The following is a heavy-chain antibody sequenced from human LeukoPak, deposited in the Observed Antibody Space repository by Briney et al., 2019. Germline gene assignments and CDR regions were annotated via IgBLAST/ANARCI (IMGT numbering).Heavy chain of an antibody. Sequence: SETLSLTCTVSGGSISSSSYYWGWIRQPPGKGLAWIGSIFYSGSTYYNPSLKSRVTISVDTSKNQFSLKLSSVTAADTAVYYCASLDTAAVPRGGYWGQGTLVTVSS. J-gene: IGHJ4*02. CDR1: GGSISSSSYY. CDR3: ASLDTAAVPRGGY. V-gene: IGHV4-39*07. CDR2: IFYSGST. D-gene: IGHD5-18*01.